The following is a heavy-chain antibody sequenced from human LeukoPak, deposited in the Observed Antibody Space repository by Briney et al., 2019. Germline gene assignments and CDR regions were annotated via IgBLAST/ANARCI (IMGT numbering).Heavy chain of an antibody. D-gene: IGHD3-10*01. J-gene: IGHJ5*02. CDR1: RVTFSNYN. Sequence: GGSPRLSCAASRVTFSNYNMNWVPRARGKGREGRSDISAISTTMYYADSVKGRFTISRDNAKNSLFLQMHRLRAEDTAVYYCARELTLMVYYGSGRVYGSDPWGQGILVTVSS. CDR2: ISAISTTM. V-gene: IGHV3-48*04. CDR3: ARELTLMVYYGSGRVYGSDP.